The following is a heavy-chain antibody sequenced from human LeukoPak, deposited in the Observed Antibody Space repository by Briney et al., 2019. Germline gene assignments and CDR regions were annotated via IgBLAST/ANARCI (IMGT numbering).Heavy chain of an antibody. CDR3: AIREGAAGFSFDF. D-gene: IGHD6-13*01. CDR1: GFTFSSYG. Sequence: GGSLRLSCAASGFTFSSYGMSWVRQAPGKGLEWVSNNADSVKGRFTISRANSKNTLYLQMNSLRAEDTAVYYCAIREGAAGFSFDFWGRGNLVRV. J-gene: IGHJ4*02. V-gene: IGHV3-23*01.